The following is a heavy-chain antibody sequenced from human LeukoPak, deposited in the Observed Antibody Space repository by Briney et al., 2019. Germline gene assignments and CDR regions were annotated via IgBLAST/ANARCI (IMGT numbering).Heavy chain of an antibody. J-gene: IGHJ3*02. CDR1: GDSISRGSYY. CDR2: IYTSGGS. Sequence: SQTLSLTCTVSGDSISRGSYYWSWIRQPAGKGLEWIGRIYTSGGSNYNPSLKSRVTISVDTSKNQFSLKLSSVTAADTAVYYCARREDYYDSSGWDAFDIWGQGTMVTVSS. CDR3: ARREDYYDSSGWDAFDI. V-gene: IGHV4-61*02. D-gene: IGHD3-22*01.